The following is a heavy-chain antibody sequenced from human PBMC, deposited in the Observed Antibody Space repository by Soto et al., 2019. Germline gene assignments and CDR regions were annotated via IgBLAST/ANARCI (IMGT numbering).Heavy chain of an antibody. D-gene: IGHD3-10*01. V-gene: IGHV4-4*07. CDR3: ARDRGGTMVRGVIKVYYYGMDV. CDR2: IYTSGST. Sequence: SETLSLTCTVSGGSISIYYWSWIRHPAGKGLEWIGRIYTSGSTNYNPSLKSRVTMSVDTSKNQFSLKLSSVTAADTAVYYCARDRGGTMVRGVIKVYYYGMDVWGQGTTVTVSS. J-gene: IGHJ6*02. CDR1: GGSISIYY.